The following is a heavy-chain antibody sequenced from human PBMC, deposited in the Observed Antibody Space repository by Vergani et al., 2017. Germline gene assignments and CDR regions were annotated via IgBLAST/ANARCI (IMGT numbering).Heavy chain of an antibody. J-gene: IGHJ3*02. CDR1: GFTFSSYA. CDR3: AKSNQLRIAAYDI. D-gene: IGHD6-13*01. CDR2: ISGSGGST. V-gene: IGHV3-23*04. Sequence: EVQLVESGGGVVQPGRSLRLSCAASGFTFSSYAMSWVRQAPGKGLEWVSAISGSGGSTYYADSVKGRFTISRDNSKNTLYLQMNSLRAEDTAVYYCAKSNQLRIAAYDIWGQGTMVTVSS.